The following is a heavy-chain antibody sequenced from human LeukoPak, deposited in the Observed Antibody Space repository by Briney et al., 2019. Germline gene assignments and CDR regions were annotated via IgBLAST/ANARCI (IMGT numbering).Heavy chain of an antibody. J-gene: IGHJ4*02. D-gene: IGHD1/OR15-1a*01. CDR1: GITFSGSG. CDR3: AREGGRVVIGTFDH. V-gene: IGHV3-30*02. Sequence: GGSLRLSCVASGITFSGSGMHWVRQAPGKGLEWVAFIQYDESSKYYADSVEGRFTISRDNSKNTVYLQMYSLRGEDTAAYYCAREGGRVVIGTFDHWGQGTLVTVSS. CDR2: IQYDESSK.